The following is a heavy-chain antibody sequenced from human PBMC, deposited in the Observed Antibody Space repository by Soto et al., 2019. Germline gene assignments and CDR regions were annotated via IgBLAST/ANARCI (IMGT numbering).Heavy chain of an antibody. CDR3: ARDPYRGMTTVTTFDY. CDR2: ISSSSSTI. J-gene: IGHJ4*02. Sequence: PGGSLRLCCAASGFTFSSYSMNWVRQAPGKGLEWVSYISSSSSTIYYADSVKGRFTISRDNAKNSLYLQMNSLRAEDTAVYYCARDPYRGMTTVTTFDYWGQGTLVTVSS. CDR1: GFTFSSYS. V-gene: IGHV3-48*01. D-gene: IGHD4-17*01.